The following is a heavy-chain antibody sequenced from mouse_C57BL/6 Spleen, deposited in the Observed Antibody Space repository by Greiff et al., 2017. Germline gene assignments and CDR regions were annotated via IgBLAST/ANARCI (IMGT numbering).Heavy chain of an antibody. CDR3: ARARGSYAMDY. V-gene: IGHV5-6*01. D-gene: IGHD1-1*01. J-gene: IGHJ4*01. CDR1: GFTFSSYG. Sequence: EVMLVESGGDLVKPGGSLKLSCAASGFTFSSYGMSWVRQTPDKRLEWVATISSGGSYTYYPDSVKGRFTISRDNAKNTLYLQMSSLKSEDTAMYYCARARGSYAMDYWGQGTSVTVSS. CDR2: ISSGGSYT.